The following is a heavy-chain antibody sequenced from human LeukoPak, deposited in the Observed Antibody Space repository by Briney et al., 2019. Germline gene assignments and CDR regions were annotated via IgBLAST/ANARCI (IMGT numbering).Heavy chain of an antibody. V-gene: IGHV3-30-3*02. CDR2: ISYDGNNK. D-gene: IGHD3-10*01. J-gene: IGHJ4*02. CDR1: GFTFSNYA. Sequence: PGGSLRLSCAASGFTFSNYAMHWVRQAPGKGLEWVTVISYDGNNKYYADSVKGRFTISRDNSKNTLYLQMNSLRAEDTAVYYCAKSLRNNYGSGGYFDYWGQGTLVTVSS. CDR3: AKSLRNNYGSGGYFDY.